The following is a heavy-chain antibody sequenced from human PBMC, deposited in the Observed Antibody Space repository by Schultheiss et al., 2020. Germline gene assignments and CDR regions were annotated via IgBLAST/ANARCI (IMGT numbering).Heavy chain of an antibody. CDR3: ARHAPLCSGGSCQFDY. CDR1: GYSFDRSW. J-gene: IGHJ4*02. CDR2: IYPGDSDT. Sequence: GESLKISCKASGYSFDRSWFAWVRQMPGKGLEWMGIIYPGDSDTRYSPSFQGQVTISADKSITTAYLQWSSLKASDTAIYYCARHAPLCSGGSCQFDYWGQGTLVTVSS. D-gene: IGHD2-15*01. V-gene: IGHV5-51*01.